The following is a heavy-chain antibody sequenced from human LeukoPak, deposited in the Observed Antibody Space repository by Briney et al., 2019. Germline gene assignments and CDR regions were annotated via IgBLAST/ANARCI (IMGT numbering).Heavy chain of an antibody. CDR2: ISSSSSYI. J-gene: IGHJ4*02. CDR1: GFTFSSYS. V-gene: IGHV3-21*04. CDR3: ARVKGLLWFGELSYFDY. D-gene: IGHD3-10*01. Sequence: GGSLRLSCAASGFTFSSYSMNWVRQAPGKGLEWVSSISSSSSYIYYADSVKGRFTISRDNAKNSLYLQMNSLRAEDTALYYCARVKGLLWFGELSYFDYWGQGTLVTVSS.